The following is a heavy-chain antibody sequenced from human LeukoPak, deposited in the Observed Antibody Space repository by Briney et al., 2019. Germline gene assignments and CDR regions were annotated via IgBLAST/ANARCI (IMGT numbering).Heavy chain of an antibody. CDR3: ARFFSTTLARGGRYYYMDV. CDR1: GGSISGYY. J-gene: IGHJ6*03. CDR2: IYYSGST. D-gene: IGHD3-10*01. Sequence: SETLSLTCTVSGGSISGYYWGWIRQPPGKGLEFIGYIYYSGSTDYNPSLKSRVTMAVDTSKNQLSLNLNSVTAADTAVYYCARFFSTTLARGGRYYYMDVWGKGTTATVSS. V-gene: IGHV4-59*01.